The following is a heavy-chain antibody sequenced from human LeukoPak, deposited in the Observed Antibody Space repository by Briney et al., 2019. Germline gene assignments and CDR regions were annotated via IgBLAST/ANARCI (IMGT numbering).Heavy chain of an antibody. V-gene: IGHV3-30*02. CDR2: IRYDGRNK. D-gene: IGHD4-17*01. CDR1: GFTFSNYV. CDR3: AKEIWPTVTTPGHTHFDY. Sequence: GGSLRLSCAASGFTFSNYVMQWVRQAPGKGLEWVAFIRYDGRNKYYADSVKGRFTISRDNSKNTLCLQMNSLRAEDTAVYYCAKEIWPTVTTPGHTHFDYWGQGTLVTVSS. J-gene: IGHJ4*02.